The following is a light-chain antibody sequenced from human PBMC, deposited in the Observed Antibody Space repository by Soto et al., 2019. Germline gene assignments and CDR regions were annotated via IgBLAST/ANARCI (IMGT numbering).Light chain of an antibody. V-gene: IGKV1-39*01. J-gene: IGKJ2*01. CDR1: QSISSY. CDR2: AAS. CDR3: QQSYSTPPT. Sequence: DIQMTQSPSSLSASVGDRVTITCRASQSISSYLNWYQQKPGKAPKLLIYAASSLQSGVTSRFSGRGSGTDFTLTISSRQPEDFATYYCQQSYSTPPTFGQGTKLEIK.